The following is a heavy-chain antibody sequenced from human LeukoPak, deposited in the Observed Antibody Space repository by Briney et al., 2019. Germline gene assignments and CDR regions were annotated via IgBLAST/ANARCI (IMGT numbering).Heavy chain of an antibody. CDR3: ARAGDFWSGLNYYMDV. J-gene: IGHJ6*03. Sequence: GGSLPLSCAASGFPFDDYGMSWVRQAPGKGREWGSYISSSSSTIYYADSVKGRFTISRNNAKNSLYLQMTSLRAEDTAVYYCARAGDFWSGLNYYMDVWGKGTTVTVSS. V-gene: IGHV3-48*01. D-gene: IGHD3-3*01. CDR1: GFPFDDYG. CDR2: ISSSSSTI.